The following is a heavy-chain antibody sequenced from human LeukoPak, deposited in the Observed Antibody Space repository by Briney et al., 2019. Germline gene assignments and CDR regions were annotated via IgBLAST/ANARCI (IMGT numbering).Heavy chain of an antibody. Sequence: PGRSLRLSCAASGFSFSNYDMHWVRQAPGKGLEWVAVIWYDGSNKYYADSVKGRFTISRDNSKNTLYLQMNSLRVEDTAVYYCARGDPTVTTKQNLVYWGQGTLVTVSS. J-gene: IGHJ4*02. D-gene: IGHD4-17*01. CDR2: IWYDGSNK. CDR3: ARGDPTVTTKQNLVY. CDR1: GFSFSNYD. V-gene: IGHV3-33*01.